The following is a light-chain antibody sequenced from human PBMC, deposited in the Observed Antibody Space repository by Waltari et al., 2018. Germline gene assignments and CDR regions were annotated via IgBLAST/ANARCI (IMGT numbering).Light chain of an antibody. CDR1: QSVSSS. J-gene: IGKJ3*01. CDR3: QQHSNRPPTFT. CDR2: DAS. Sequence: EIVLTQSPATLSLSPGERATLSCRASQSVSSSLAWYQRKPGQAPRLLSYDASKRATGIPARFSGSGSGTDFTLTISSLEPEDFALYYCQQHSNRPPTFTFGPGTKVEI. V-gene: IGKV3-11*01.